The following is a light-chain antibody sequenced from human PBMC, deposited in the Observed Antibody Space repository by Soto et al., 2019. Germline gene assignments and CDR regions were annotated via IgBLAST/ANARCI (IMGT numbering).Light chain of an antibody. Sequence: EIVLTQSPGTLSLSPGERATVSCRASQSVSSSYLAWYQQKPGQAPRLLIYGASSRATCIPDRFSGSGSGTDFTLTISRLEPEDFAVYYCQQYGSSPGYTFGQGTKLEIK. CDR1: QSVSSSY. V-gene: IGKV3-20*01. CDR3: QQYGSSPGYT. J-gene: IGKJ2*01. CDR2: GAS.